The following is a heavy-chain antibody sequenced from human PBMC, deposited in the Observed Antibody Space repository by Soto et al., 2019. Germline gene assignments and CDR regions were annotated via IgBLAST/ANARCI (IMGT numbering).Heavy chain of an antibody. CDR2: IIPIFGTA. J-gene: IGHJ6*02. D-gene: IGHD1-1*01. CDR3: ARYNWNDGDYYYYGMDV. Sequence: SVKVSCKASGGTFSSYAISWVRQAPGQGLEWMGGIIPIFGTANYAQKFQGRVTITADESTSTAYMELSSLRSEDTAVYYCARYNWNDGDYYYYGMDVWGQGTTVTVSS. V-gene: IGHV1-69*13. CDR1: GGTFSSYA.